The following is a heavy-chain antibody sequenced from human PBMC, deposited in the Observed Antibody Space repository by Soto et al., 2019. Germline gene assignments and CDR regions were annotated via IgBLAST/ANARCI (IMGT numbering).Heavy chain of an antibody. CDR1: GGSISSSSYY. CDR3: ASDSYTLVAAIFNY. Sequence: QLQLQESGPGLVQPSETLSLTCTVSGGSISSSSYYWGWIRQPPGKGLEWIGSIYYSGTTYYNPSLKSRVTIYIDTSKNQFSLKLSSVTAADTAVYYCASDSYTLVAAIFNYWGQGTLVTVSS. V-gene: IGHV4-39*01. CDR2: IYYSGTT. D-gene: IGHD2-15*01. J-gene: IGHJ4*02.